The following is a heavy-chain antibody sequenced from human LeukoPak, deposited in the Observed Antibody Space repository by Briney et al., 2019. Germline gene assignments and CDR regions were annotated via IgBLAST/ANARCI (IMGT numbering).Heavy chain of an antibody. CDR1: GFTFSRYA. J-gene: IGHJ4*02. V-gene: IGHV3-23*01. CDR3: AKDFSGGYYYFDS. D-gene: IGHD3-22*01. CDR2: ISGSGGST. Sequence: GGSMRLSSAAYGFTFSRYAMGWVSQAPGKGMEWVSVISGSGGSTYYADSVKGRFTISRDNSKNTLYLQMNSLRAEDTAVYYCAKDFSGGYYYFDSWGQGTLVTVSS.